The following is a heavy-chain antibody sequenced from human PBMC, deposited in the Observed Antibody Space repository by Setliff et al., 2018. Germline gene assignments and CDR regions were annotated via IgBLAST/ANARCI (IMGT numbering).Heavy chain of an antibody. V-gene: IGHV3-7*01. Sequence: PGGSLRLSCAASEFTYNNCWVSWVRQAPGKGLEWLASINPDGSEKYYVDSVKGRFIISRDNAKNSLSLQMNSLRNEDTAVYYCFGAGTCSYWGQGALVTVSS. J-gene: IGHJ4*02. CDR1: EFTYNNCW. D-gene: IGHD3-10*01. CDR3: FGAGTCSY. CDR2: INPDGSEK.